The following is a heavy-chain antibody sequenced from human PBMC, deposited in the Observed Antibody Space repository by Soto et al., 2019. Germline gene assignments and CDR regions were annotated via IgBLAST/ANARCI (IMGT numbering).Heavy chain of an antibody. CDR1: GFTFNNYA. V-gene: IGHV3-23*01. CDR3: ANWRSWSRTHFDY. D-gene: IGHD1-26*01. J-gene: IGHJ4*02. Sequence: EVQLLESGGGLVQPGGSLRLSCAASGFTFNNYAMSWVRQAPGKGLEWVSAISTSGDNTYYTDSVKGRFTISRDNSKNTLYLQMNSLRAEDTAIYYCANWRSWSRTHFDYWGQGTLVTVSS. CDR2: ISTSGDNT.